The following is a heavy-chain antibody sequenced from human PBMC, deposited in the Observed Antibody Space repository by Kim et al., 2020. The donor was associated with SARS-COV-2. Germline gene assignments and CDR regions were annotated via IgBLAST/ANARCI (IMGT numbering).Heavy chain of an antibody. Sequence: GGSLRLSCAASGFTFSSYEMNWVRQAPGKGLEWVSYISSSGSTIFYADSVKGRFTISRDNAKNSLNLQMNSLRAEDTAVYYCARRGTYCGGDCYSGGIDYWGQGTLVTVSS. CDR3: ARRGTYCGGDCYSGGIDY. D-gene: IGHD2-21*02. V-gene: IGHV3-48*03. CDR2: ISSSGSTI. CDR1: GFTFSSYE. J-gene: IGHJ4*02.